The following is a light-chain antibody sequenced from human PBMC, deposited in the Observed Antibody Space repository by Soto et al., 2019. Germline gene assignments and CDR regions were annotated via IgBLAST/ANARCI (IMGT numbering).Light chain of an antibody. J-gene: IGKJ1*01. Sequence: EIVLTQSPGTLSLSPGERATLSCRASQSVSSTYLAWYQQKPGQAPRLLIYGASSRATGIPDRFSGSGSGTDFTLTISRLETEDFAVYYCQQYGSSPGTFGQGTKVEIQ. V-gene: IGKV3-20*01. CDR1: QSVSSTY. CDR3: QQYGSSPGT. CDR2: GAS.